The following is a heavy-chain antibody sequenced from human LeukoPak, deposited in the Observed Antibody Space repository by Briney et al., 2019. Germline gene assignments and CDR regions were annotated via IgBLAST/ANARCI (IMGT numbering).Heavy chain of an antibody. Sequence: SGPTLVNPTQTLTLTCTFSGFSLSTSGVGVGWIRQPPGKALEWLALIYWDDDKRYSPSLKSRLTITKDTSKNQVVLTMTNMDPVDTATYYCAHRSVKNYDILTGYYKDATFDYWGQGTLVTVSS. J-gene: IGHJ4*02. V-gene: IGHV2-5*02. CDR1: GFSLSTSGVG. D-gene: IGHD3-9*01. CDR3: AHRSVKNYDILTGYYKDATFDY. CDR2: IYWDDDK.